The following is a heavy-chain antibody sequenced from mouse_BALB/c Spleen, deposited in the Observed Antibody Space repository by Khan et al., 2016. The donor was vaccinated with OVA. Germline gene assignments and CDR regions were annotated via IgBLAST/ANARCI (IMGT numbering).Heavy chain of an antibody. CDR2: ISSSGST. J-gene: IGHJ4*01. V-gene: IGHV3-2*02. D-gene: IGHD2-12*01. CDR3: ARDSSRYNYAMDY. Sequence: VQLKQSGPGLVKPSQSLSLTCTVTGYSITSDYAWNWIRQFPGNKLEWMGYISSSGSTNYNPALKSRISITRDTSKNQFFLQLNSVTTEATATYYCARDSSRYNYAMDYWGQGTSVTVSS. CDR1: GYSITSDYA.